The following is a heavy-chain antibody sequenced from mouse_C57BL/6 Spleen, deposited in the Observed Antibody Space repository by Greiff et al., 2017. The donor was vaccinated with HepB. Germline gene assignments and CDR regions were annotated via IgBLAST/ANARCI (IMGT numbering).Heavy chain of an antibody. CDR1: GFTFSSYA. CDR2: ISDGGSYT. J-gene: IGHJ3*01. V-gene: IGHV5-4*01. Sequence: EVQRVESGGGLVKPGGSLKLSCAASGFTFSSYAMSWVRQTPEKRLEWVATISDGGSYTYYPDNVKGRFTISRDNAKNNLYLQMSHLKSEDTAMYYCARDDYSNYWGQGTLVTVSA. D-gene: IGHD2-5*01. CDR3: ARDDYSNY.